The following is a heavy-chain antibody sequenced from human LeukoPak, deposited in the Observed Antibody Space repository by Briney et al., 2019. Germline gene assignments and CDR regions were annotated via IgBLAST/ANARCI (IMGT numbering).Heavy chain of an antibody. CDR2: IYHSGST. CDR1: GGSISSGGYS. Sequence: PSQTLSLTCAVSGGSISSGGYSWSWIRQPPGKGLEWIGYIYHSGSTNYNPSLKSRVTISVDTSKNQFSLKLSSVTAADTAVYYCARGAHDLYYYYGMDVWGQGTTVTVSS. CDR3: ARGAHDLYYYYGMDV. V-gene: IGHV4-30-2*01. J-gene: IGHJ6*02. D-gene: IGHD1-1*01.